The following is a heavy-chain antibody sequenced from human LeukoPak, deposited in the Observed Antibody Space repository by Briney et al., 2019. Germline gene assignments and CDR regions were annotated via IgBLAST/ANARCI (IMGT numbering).Heavy chain of an antibody. V-gene: IGHV4-34*01. Sequence: SETLSLTCAVYGGSFSGYYWSWIRQPPGKGLEWIGEINHSGSTNYNPSLKSRVTISVDTSKNQFSLELTSVTAADTAVYYCAGDRYWYFDLWGRGTLISVSS. CDR2: INHSGST. J-gene: IGHJ2*01. CDR3: AGDRYWYFDL. CDR1: GGSFSGYY.